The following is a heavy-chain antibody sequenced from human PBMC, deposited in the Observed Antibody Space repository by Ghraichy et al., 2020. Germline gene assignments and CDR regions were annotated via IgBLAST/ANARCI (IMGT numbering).Heavy chain of an antibody. J-gene: IGHJ4*02. CDR2: IIPIFGTA. V-gene: IGHV1-69*13. CDR1: GGTFSSYA. CDR3: ARAGYCTGGVCYWYFDY. Sequence: SVKVSCKASGGTFSSYAISWVRQAPGQGLEWMGGIIPIFGTANYAQKFQGRVTITADESTSTAYMELSSLRSEDTAVYYCARAGYCTGGVCYWYFDYWGQGTLVTVSS. D-gene: IGHD2-8*02.